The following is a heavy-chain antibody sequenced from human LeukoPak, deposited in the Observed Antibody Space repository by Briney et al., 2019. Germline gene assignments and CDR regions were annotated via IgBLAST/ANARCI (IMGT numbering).Heavy chain of an antibody. V-gene: IGHV3-7*01. J-gene: IGHJ4*02. CDR2: IKQDGSER. D-gene: IGHD4-17*01. CDR3: ATVYGDLGY. CDR1: GFTFNNYW. Sequence: GGSLRLSCAASGFTFNNYWMTWVRQAPGKGLEWVANIKQDGSERLYVDSMKGRFTISRDNAQNSLYLQMNSLTAEDTAVYYCATVYGDLGYWGQGTLVTVSS.